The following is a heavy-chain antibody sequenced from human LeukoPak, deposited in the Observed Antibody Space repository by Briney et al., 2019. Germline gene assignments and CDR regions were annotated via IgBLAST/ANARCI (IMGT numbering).Heavy chain of an antibody. Sequence: PGGSLRLSCAISGFTCSNYEMNWVRQAPGKGLEWVSYISISGNSIYYADSVKGRFTISRDNAKNSLYLQMNSLRAEGTAVYYCAGGGSSGYNYNAFDIWGQGTMVTVSS. D-gene: IGHD3-22*01. CDR1: GFTCSNYE. CDR2: ISISGNSI. V-gene: IGHV3-48*03. CDR3: AGGGSSGYNYNAFDI. J-gene: IGHJ3*02.